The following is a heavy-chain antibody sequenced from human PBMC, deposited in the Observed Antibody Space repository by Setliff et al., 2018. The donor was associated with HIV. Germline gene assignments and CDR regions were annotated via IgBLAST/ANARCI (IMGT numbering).Heavy chain of an antibody. CDR1: GGSISSGSYY. D-gene: IGHD3-10*01. J-gene: IGHJ5*02. CDR2: IYTSGST. CDR3: AGGGGVYNWFDP. Sequence: SETLSLTCTVSGGSISSGSYYWSWIRQPAGKGLEWSGRIYTSGSTNYNPSLKSRVTISVDTSKNQFSLKLSSVTAANTALYYCAGGGGVYNWFDPWGQGTLVTVSS. V-gene: IGHV4-61*02.